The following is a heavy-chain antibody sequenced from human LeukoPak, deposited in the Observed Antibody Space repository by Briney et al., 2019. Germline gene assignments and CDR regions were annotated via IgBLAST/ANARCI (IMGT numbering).Heavy chain of an antibody. CDR2: KPQNSGNT. D-gene: IGHD3-22*01. Sequence: ASVKVSCKASGYSFTNYDLNWVRHATTRALEYRICKPQNSGNTAYAQKFQGRVTMTRNTSISTAYMELSSLKSEDTAVYFCARADYDTSASTRKQIDYWGQGTLVTVSS. CDR1: GYSFTNYD. J-gene: IGHJ4*02. CDR3: ARADYDTSASTRKQIDY. V-gene: IGHV1-8*01.